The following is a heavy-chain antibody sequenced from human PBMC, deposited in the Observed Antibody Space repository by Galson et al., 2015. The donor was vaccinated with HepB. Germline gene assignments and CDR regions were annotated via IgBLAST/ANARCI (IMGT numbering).Heavy chain of an antibody. J-gene: IGHJ6*02. D-gene: IGHD6-19*01. CDR1: GFTVSSNY. CDR2: IYSGGST. CDR3: ASPAADSSGWHSPTHYYYYGMDV. V-gene: IGHV3-66*02. Sequence: SLRLSCAASGFTVSSNYMSWVRQAPGKGLEWVSVIYSGGSTYYADSVKGRFTISRDNSKNTLYLQMNSLRAEDTAVYYCASPAADSSGWHSPTHYYYYGMDVWGQGTTVTVSS.